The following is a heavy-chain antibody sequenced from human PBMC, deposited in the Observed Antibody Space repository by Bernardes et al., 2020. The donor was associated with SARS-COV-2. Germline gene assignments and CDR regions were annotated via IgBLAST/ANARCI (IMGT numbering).Heavy chain of an antibody. D-gene: IGHD4-17*01. CDR3: ARDRYGANDY. CDR2: INNDGTTT. V-gene: IGHV3-74*01. J-gene: IGHJ4*02. CDR1: GFTFSDYW. Sequence: EGSLRLSCAASGFTFSDYWMHWVRQAPGKGLEWVSRINNDGTTTPCADSVKGRFTISRDNSKNTLYLQMNSLRAEDTAVYFCARDRYGANDYWGQGTLVTVSS.